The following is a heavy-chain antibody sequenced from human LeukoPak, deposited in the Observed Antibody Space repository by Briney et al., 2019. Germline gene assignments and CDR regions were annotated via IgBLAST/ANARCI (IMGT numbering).Heavy chain of an antibody. CDR2: ISTYSGNT. D-gene: IGHD3-22*01. CDR3: AFSGYPPNTHFDY. V-gene: IGHV1-18*01. Sequence: GASVKVSCKASGYSFAGYGISWVRQAPGQGLEWIGWISTYSGNTNYAHNLQGRITVTTETSTSTAYMELRSLRSDDTAVYYCAFSGYPPNTHFDYWGQGTLVTVSS. J-gene: IGHJ4*02. CDR1: GYSFAGYG.